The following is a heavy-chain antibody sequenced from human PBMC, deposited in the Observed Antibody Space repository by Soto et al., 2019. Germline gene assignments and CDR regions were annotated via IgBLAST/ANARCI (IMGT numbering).Heavy chain of an antibody. CDR2: IYSGGDTT. CDR3: ARGTLTMSPLFFDY. D-gene: IGHD3-10*02. V-gene: IGHV3-66*01. CDR1: GFSVNNNY. J-gene: IGHJ4*02. Sequence: EVQLVESGGGLVQPGGSLRLSCAASGFSVNNNYMSWVRQAPGKGREWVSIIYSGGDTTYYVDSVKGRFTISRDTSKNALYLQMNSLRAEDTAVYYCARGTLTMSPLFFDYWGQGTLVTVSS.